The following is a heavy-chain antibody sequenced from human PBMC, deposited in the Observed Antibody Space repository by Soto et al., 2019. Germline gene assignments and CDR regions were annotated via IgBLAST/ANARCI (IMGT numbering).Heavy chain of an antibody. CDR2: INPNSGGT. D-gene: IGHD1-1*01. CDR1: GYTFTDYY. Sequence: ASVKVSCKASGYTFTDYYMHWVRQAPGRGLEWMGWINPNSGGTNYAQNFQGWVTMTRDTSISTAYMELSRLRSDDTAVYYCASGRGPGTTRFDYWGQGTLVTVSS. V-gene: IGHV1-2*04. CDR3: ASGRGPGTTRFDY. J-gene: IGHJ4*02.